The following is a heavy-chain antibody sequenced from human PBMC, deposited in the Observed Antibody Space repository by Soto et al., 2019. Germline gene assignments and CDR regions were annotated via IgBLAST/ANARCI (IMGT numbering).Heavy chain of an antibody. CDR3: ARAPYYYGSGSYYDY. V-gene: IGHV1-3*01. CDR1: GYTFTSYA. J-gene: IGHJ4*02. D-gene: IGHD3-10*01. Sequence: GASVKVSCKASGYTFTSYAMHWVRQAPGQRLEWMGWINAGNGNTKYSQKFQGRVTITRDTSASTAHMELSSLRSEDTAVYYCARAPYYYGSGSYYDYWGQGTLVTVSS. CDR2: INAGNGNT.